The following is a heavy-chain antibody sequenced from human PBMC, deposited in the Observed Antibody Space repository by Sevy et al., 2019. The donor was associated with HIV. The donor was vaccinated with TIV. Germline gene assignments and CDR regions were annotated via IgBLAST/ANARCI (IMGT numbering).Heavy chain of an antibody. CDR1: GFTFQTFG. V-gene: IGHV3-30*18. Sequence: GGSLRLSCTASGFTFQTFGMHWVRQAPGKGLEWVALISYDGGIKYYADFVRGRFSISRDNSKNTLFLQMNRLSPEDTGIYYCAKIPRGYSYASFLDSWGQGTPVTVSS. CDR2: ISYDGGIK. CDR3: AKIPRGYSYASFLDS. D-gene: IGHD5-18*01. J-gene: IGHJ4*02.